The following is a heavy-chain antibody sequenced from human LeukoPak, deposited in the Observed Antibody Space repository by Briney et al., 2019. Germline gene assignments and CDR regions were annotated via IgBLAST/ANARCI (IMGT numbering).Heavy chain of an antibody. CDR1: GFTFSTYW. V-gene: IGHV3-23*01. D-gene: IGHD4-17*01. Sequence: GGSLRLSCSASGFTFSTYWMSWVRQAPGRGLEWVSDISASGSTIHYADSVKGRFTVSRDNSKNTVFLEMISLRVEDTALYHCAKGHGDWGGNYLDHWGQGAQVTVSS. J-gene: IGHJ4*02. CDR2: ISASGSTI. CDR3: AKGHGDWGGNYLDH.